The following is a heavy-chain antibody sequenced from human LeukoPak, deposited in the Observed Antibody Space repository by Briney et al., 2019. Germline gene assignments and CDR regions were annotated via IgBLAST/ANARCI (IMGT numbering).Heavy chain of an antibody. J-gene: IGHJ5*02. CDR3: ARDYGGNSGWFDP. CDR1: GYTFTSYD. V-gene: IGHV1-8*01. D-gene: IGHD4-23*01. Sequence: GASVKVSCKASGYTFTSYDLNWVRQATGQGLEWMGWMNPNSGNTGYAQEFQGRVTMTRDTSISTAYMELSSLRSEDTAVYYCARDYGGNSGWFDPWGQGTLVTVSS. CDR2: MNPNSGNT.